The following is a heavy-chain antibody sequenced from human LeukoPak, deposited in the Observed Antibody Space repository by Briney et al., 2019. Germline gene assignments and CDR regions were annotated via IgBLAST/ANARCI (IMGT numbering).Heavy chain of an antibody. V-gene: IGHV3-30*03. D-gene: IGHD6-13*01. CDR2: ISYDRSNK. J-gene: IGHJ4*02. CDR3: ARKVLYSSSWYDY. CDR1: GFSFSSYG. Sequence: GGSLRLSCAASGFSFSSYGMHWVRQAPGKGLEWVAVISYDRSNKYYADSVKGRFTISRDNSKNTLYLQMNSLRAEDTAVYYCARKVLYSSSWYDYWGQGTLVTVSS.